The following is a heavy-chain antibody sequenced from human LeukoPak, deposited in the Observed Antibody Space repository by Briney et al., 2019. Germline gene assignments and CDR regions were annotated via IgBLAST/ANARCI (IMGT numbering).Heavy chain of an antibody. V-gene: IGHV3-23*01. Sequence: GGSLRLSCAASGFIFSHYAMNWVRQAPGKGLEWVSAISAGGDSAYYADSVKGRFTISRDNSENSLYLQINSLRAEDTAMYYCGKETFCSSATCPRAWGQGTLVTVSS. CDR3: GKETFCSSATCPRA. D-gene: IGHD2-2*01. J-gene: IGHJ5*02. CDR1: GFIFSHYA. CDR2: ISAGGDSA.